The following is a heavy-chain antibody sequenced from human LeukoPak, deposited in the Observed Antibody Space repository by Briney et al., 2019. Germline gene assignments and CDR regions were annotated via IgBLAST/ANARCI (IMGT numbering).Heavy chain of an antibody. Sequence: GGSLRLSCVASGFTFSSYGMHWVRQAPGKGLEWVAVIRYDGSNIYYADSVKGRFTISRDNSKNTLYLQMNSLRAEDTAVYYCARAFGSITGTTVPDYWGQGTLVTVSS. J-gene: IGHJ4*02. CDR3: ARAFGSITGTTVPDY. V-gene: IGHV3-33*01. CDR1: GFTFSSYG. D-gene: IGHD1-7*01. CDR2: IRYDGSNI.